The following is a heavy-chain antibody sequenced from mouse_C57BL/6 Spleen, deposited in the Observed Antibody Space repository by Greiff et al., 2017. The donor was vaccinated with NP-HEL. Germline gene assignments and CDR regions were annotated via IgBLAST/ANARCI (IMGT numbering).Heavy chain of an antibody. CDR1: GYSFTGYY. Sequence: EVQLVESGPELVKPGASVKISCKASGYSFTGYYMNWVKQSPEKSLEWIGEINPSTGGTTYNQKFKAKATLTVDKSSSTAYMQLKSLTSEDSAVYYCARTSKSLAYWGQGTLVTVSA. V-gene: IGHV1-42*01. J-gene: IGHJ3*01. CDR3: ARTSKSLAY. CDR2: INPSTGGT. D-gene: IGHD2-5*01.